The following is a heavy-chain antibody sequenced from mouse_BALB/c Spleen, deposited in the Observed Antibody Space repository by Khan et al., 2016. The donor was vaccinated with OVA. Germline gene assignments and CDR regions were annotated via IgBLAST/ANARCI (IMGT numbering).Heavy chain of an antibody. CDR1: GYTFTSYS. V-gene: IGHV1-53*01. Sequence: QIQLVQSGAALVKPGASVKLSCKASGYTFTSYSMYRVKQRPGQGLEWIGKINPNDGDTNFDDKFKSKATLTVDTSASTAYMQISILTSEDSAVYYCTRSGYGTFAYWGLGSPVTAAA. D-gene: IGHD2-1*01. CDR2: INPNDGDT. J-gene: IGHJ3*01. CDR3: TRSGYGTFAY.